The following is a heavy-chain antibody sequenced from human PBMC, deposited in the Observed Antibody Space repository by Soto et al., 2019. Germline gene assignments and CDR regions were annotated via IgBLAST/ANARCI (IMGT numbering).Heavy chain of an antibody. J-gene: IGHJ6*02. CDR2: IYYSGST. CDR3: ARHQKPKDIVVVPSPYYGMDV. Sequence: ASETLSLTCTVSGGSISSSSYYWGWIRQPPGKGLEWIGSIYYSGSTYYNPSLKSRVTISVDTSKNQFSLKLSSVTAADTAVYYCARHQKPKDIVVVPSPYYGMDVWGQGTTVTVSS. CDR1: GGSISSSSYY. D-gene: IGHD2-2*01. V-gene: IGHV4-39*01.